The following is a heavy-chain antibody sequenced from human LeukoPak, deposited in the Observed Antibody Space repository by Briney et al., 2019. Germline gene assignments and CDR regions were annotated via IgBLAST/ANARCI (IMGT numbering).Heavy chain of an antibody. Sequence: VASVKVSCKASGGTFSSYAISWVRQAPGQGLEWMGRIIPILGIANYAQKFQGRVTITRDTSASTAYMELSSLRSEDTAVYYCAREQQLVLWYFDYWGQGTLVTVSS. J-gene: IGHJ4*02. CDR1: GGTFSSYA. D-gene: IGHD6-13*01. CDR3: AREQQLVLWYFDY. CDR2: IIPILGIA. V-gene: IGHV1-69*04.